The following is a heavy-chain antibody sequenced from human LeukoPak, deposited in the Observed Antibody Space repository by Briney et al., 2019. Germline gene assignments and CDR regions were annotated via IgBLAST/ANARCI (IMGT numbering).Heavy chain of an antibody. CDR2: INPNCGNT. CDR3: ARGLARTSMVTRGGVRFDY. V-gene: IGHV1-8*01. D-gene: IGHD5-18*01. Sequence: ASVKVSCKASGYTFTSYDINGVRQATGQGLEWMGWINPNCGNTGYAQKVQGRVTMTRNTSISTAYMELSSLRSEDTAVYYCARGLARTSMVTRGGVRFDYWGQGTLVTVSS. CDR1: GYTFTSYD. J-gene: IGHJ4*02.